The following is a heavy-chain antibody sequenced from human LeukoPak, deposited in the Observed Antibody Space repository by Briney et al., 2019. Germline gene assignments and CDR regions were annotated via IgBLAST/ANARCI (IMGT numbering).Heavy chain of an antibody. CDR3: ARSEAGTTRLFDY. Sequence: PGASVKVSCKASGYTFTGYYMHWVRQAPGQGLEWMGWINPNSGGTNYAQKFQGRVTMTRDTSISTAYMELSRLRSDDTAVYYCARSEAGTTRLFDYWRQGTLVTVSS. CDR2: INPNSGGT. CDR1: GYTFTGYY. D-gene: IGHD1-1*01. J-gene: IGHJ4*02. V-gene: IGHV1-2*02.